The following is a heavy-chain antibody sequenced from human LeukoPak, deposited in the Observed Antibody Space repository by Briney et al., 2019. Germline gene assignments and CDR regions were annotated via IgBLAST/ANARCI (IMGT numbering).Heavy chain of an antibody. CDR1: GFTFSSYA. V-gene: IGHV3-30-3*01. CDR2: ISYDGSNK. J-gene: IGHJ1*01. D-gene: IGHD6-13*01. CDR3: ARERGGYSSSFEYFQH. Sequence: GGSLRLSCAASGFTFSSYAMHWARQAPGKGLEWVAVISYDGSNKYYADSVKGRFTISRDNSKNTLYLQMNSLRAEDTAVYYCARERGGYSSSFEYFQHWGQGTLVTVSS.